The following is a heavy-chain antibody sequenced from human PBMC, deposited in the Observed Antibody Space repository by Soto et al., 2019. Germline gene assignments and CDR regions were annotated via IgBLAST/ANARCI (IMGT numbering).Heavy chain of an antibody. CDR1: GYTFTRDQ. CDR3: GRVRRSFLSVTALDT. D-gene: IGHD5-18*01. Sequence: GASVKFSCKASGYTFTRDQIHWVRQAPGQGLEWMGMIDPSGGKTNYAQKFQGRVTMTRDTSASTVYMALSSLRSEDTAIYFCGRVRRSFLSVTALDTWGQGTLVTVSS. J-gene: IGHJ5*02. V-gene: IGHV1-46*01. CDR2: IDPSGGKT.